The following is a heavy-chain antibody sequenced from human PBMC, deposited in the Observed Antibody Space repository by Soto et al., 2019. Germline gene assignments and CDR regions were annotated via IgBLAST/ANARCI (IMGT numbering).Heavy chain of an antibody. CDR1: GGSISSGGYS. CDR2: IYHSGST. Sequence: SETLSLTCAVSGGSISSGGYSWSWIRQPPGKGLEWIGYIYHSGSTYYNPSLESRVTISVDRSKNQFSLKLSSVTAADTAVYYCARGYLAEAGYNWFDPWGQGTLVTVSS. J-gene: IGHJ5*02. V-gene: IGHV4-30-2*01. CDR3: ARGYLAEAGYNWFDP. D-gene: IGHD6-13*01.